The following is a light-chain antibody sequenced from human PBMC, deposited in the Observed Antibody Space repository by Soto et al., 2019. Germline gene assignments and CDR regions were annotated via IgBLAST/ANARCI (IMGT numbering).Light chain of an antibody. Sequence: DIVMTQSPDSLDVSLGERATINCKSSQGGFSSNSKNALAWYQQRPGPPPKLLMYWASTRESGVHDRFSGSGSVTDFNLTISTLQAEDVAVYYCQQYYVTPPTFGGGTKVEIK. CDR1: QGGFSSNSKNA. V-gene: IGKV4-1*01. CDR2: WAS. J-gene: IGKJ4*01. CDR3: QQYYVTPPT.